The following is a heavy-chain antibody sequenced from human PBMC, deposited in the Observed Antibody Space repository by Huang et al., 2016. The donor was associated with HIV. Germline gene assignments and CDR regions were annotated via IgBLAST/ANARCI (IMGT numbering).Heavy chain of an antibody. V-gene: IGHV4-34*02. CDR1: GGSLSGYY. CDR2: SNHRVSP. J-gene: IGHJ5*02. CDR3: ARDATKNPRGWFDP. Sequence: QVHLQQWGAGLLKSAETLSLTCAVYGGSLSGYYWSWLRQTPGKGLEWIGESNHRVSPNYNPSLKKRVSRSMDGSKKQFSLKLKSISDADTAVYFCARDATKNPRGWFDPWGQGTLVTVSA. D-gene: IGHD3-10*01.